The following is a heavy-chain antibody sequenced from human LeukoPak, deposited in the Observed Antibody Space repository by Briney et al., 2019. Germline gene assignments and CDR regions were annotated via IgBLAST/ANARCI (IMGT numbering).Heavy chain of an antibody. CDR2: INPSGGST. CDR1: GYTFTSYY. J-gene: IGHJ4*02. D-gene: IGHD6-6*01. V-gene: IGHV1-46*01. CDR3: ARLPKYSRPLDY. Sequence: ASVKVSCKASGYTFTSYYMHWVRQAPGQGLEWMGIINPSGGSTSYAQKFQGRVTMSRDTSISTAYMELSSLRSGDTAVYYCARLPKYSRPLDYWGQGTLVTVSS.